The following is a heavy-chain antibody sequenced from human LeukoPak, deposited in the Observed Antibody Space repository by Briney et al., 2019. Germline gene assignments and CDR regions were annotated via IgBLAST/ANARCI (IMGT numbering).Heavy chain of an antibody. CDR2: IRYDGSNK. CDR1: GFTFSSYG. J-gene: IGHJ6*03. D-gene: IGHD3-10*01. CDR3: AKGSPGSYYRGYYMDV. V-gene: IGHV3-30*02. Sequence: GGSLRLSCAASGFTFSSYGMHWVRQAPGKGLEWVAFIRYDGSNKYYADSVKGRFTISRDNSKNTLYLQMNSLRAEDTALYYCAKGSPGSYYRGYYMDVWGKGTTVTVSS.